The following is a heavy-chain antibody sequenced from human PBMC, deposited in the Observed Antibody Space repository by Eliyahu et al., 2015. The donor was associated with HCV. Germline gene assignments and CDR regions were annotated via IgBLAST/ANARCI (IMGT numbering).Heavy chain of an antibody. V-gene: IGHV4-39*01. D-gene: IGHD2-2*01. CDR3: ARHHISPIVVVPAAKRGKNNWFDP. J-gene: IGHJ5*02. CDR1: GGSISSSSYY. CDR2: IYYSGST. Sequence: QLQLQESGPGLVKPSETLSLTCTVSGGSISSSSYYWGWXRQPPGKGLEWIGSIYYSGSTYYNPSLKSRVTISVDTSKNQFSLKLSSVTAADTAVYYCARHHISPIVVVPAAKRGKNNWFDPWGQGTLVTVSS.